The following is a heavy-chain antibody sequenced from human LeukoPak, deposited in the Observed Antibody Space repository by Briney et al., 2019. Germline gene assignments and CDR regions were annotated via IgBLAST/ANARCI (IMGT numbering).Heavy chain of an antibody. CDR2: ISYSGNT. CDR1: GGSISSSSYH. Sequence: SETLSLTCTVSGGSISSSSYHWGWIRQPPGKGLEWIGFISYSGNTYSTPSLESRLTISIDTAKNQFSLSLSSVTAADTAVYFCAREIVSSYYYNGMDVWGQGTTVTVSS. J-gene: IGHJ6*02. CDR3: AREIVSSYYYNGMDV. V-gene: IGHV4-30-4*08. D-gene: IGHD5/OR15-5a*01.